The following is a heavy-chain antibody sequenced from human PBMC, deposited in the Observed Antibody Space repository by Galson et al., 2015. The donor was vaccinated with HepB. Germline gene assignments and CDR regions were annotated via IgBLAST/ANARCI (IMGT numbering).Heavy chain of an antibody. V-gene: IGHV3-23*01. J-gene: IGHJ1*01. CDR1: GFTFSSYA. Sequence: SLRLSCAASGFTFSSYAMSWVRQAPGKGLEWVSAISGSGGSTYYADSVKGRFTISRDNSKNTLYLQMNSLRAEDTAVYYCAKDHETPYSDYYDSSGYRVGIFQHWGQGTLVTVSS. D-gene: IGHD3-22*01. CDR3: AKDHETPYSDYYDSSGYRVGIFQH. CDR2: ISGSGGST.